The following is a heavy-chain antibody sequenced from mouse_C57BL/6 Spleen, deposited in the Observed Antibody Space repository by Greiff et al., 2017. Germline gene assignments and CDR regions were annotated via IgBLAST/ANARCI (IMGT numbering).Heavy chain of an antibody. CDR2: IYPRSGNT. J-gene: IGHJ2*01. CDR1: GYTFTSYG. V-gene: IGHV1-81*01. CDR3: ARSQPYYFDY. Sequence: QVHVKQSGAELARPGASVKLSCKASGYTFTSYGISWVKQRTGQGLEWIGEIYPRSGNTYYNEKFKGKATLTADKSSSTAYMELRSLTSEDSAVYFCARSQPYYFDYWGQGTTLTVSS. D-gene: IGHD6-1*01.